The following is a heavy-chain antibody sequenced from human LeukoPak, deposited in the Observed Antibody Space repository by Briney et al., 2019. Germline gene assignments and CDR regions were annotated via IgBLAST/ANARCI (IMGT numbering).Heavy chain of an antibody. D-gene: IGHD3-10*01. CDR1: GGSISSTNYY. CDR2: IYYSGRT. V-gene: IGHV4-39*07. Sequence: SETLSLTCIVSGGSISSTNYYWGWIRQPPGKGLECIGSIYYSGRTYYKPSLKSRVTISVDTSKNQFSLKLSSVTAADTAVYYCARAPPKLLWFGELLTQPPDYWGQGTLVTVSS. CDR3: ARAPPKLLWFGELLTQPPDY. J-gene: IGHJ4*02.